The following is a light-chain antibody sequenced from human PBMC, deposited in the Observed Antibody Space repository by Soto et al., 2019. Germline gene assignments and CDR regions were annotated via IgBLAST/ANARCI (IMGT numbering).Light chain of an antibody. J-gene: IGKJ2*01. CDR2: ATS. CDR1: QDITSY. V-gene: IGKV1-39*01. CDR3: QQSYNTPYT. Sequence: DIQLTRSPSSLSASVGDRVTITCRASQDITSYLNWYQHKPGKAPSLLIYATSNLQTGVPSRFRGSGSGTDFTLTISGLQPEDLATYYCQQSYNTPYTFGQGTKLAIK.